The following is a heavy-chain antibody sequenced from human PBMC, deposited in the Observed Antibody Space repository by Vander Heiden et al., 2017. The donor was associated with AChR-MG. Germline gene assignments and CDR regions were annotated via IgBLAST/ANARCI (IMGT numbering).Heavy chain of an antibody. J-gene: IGHJ4*02. CDR2: IGGSGDST. CDR1: GFTFSSYS. D-gene: IGHD6-19*01. V-gene: IGHV3-23*01. CDR3: AKVEEQWLVLFY. Sequence: EVQLLESGGDLVQPGGSLRLSCAASGFTFSSYSMSWVRQAPGKGLEWVSSIGGSGDSTYYADSVKGRFTISRDNSKNTLFLQMNSLRAEDTAVYYCAKVEEQWLVLFYWGQGTLVTVSS.